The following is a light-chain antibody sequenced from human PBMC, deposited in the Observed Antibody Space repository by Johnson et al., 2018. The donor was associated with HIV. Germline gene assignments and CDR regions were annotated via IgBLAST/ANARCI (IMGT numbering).Light chain of an antibody. Sequence: SVLTQPPSVSAAPGQKVTISCSGSSSNIGNNFISWYQQLPGSATKLLIYDNNKRPSGIPDRFSGSKSGTSATLGITGLQTGDEADYYCGTWDTSLGAQYVFGSGTKVTVL. V-gene: IGLV1-51*01. CDR3: GTWDTSLGAQYV. J-gene: IGLJ1*01. CDR2: DNN. CDR1: SSNIGNNF.